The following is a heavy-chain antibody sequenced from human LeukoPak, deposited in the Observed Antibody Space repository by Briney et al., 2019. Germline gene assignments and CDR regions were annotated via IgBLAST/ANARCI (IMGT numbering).Heavy chain of an antibody. Sequence: GGSLRLSCVASGFSFNNYAMNWVRQAPGKGLEWVSAISGSGGSTYYADSVKGRFTISRDNSKNTLYLQMNSLRAEDTAVYYCAKDPTMIVVVIPDYWGQGTLVTVSS. CDR3: AKDPTMIVVVIPDY. D-gene: IGHD3-22*01. J-gene: IGHJ4*02. V-gene: IGHV3-23*01. CDR1: GFSFNNYA. CDR2: ISGSGGST.